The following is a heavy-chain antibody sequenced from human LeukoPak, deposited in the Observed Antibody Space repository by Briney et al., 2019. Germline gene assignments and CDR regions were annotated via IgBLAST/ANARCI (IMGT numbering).Heavy chain of an antibody. V-gene: IGHV3-53*01. J-gene: IGHJ4*02. CDR2: IYSGGST. D-gene: IGHD3-10*01. CDR3: ARAKPKNMVRGLIMRRESRYYFDY. CDR1: RFIVSSNY. Sequence: GGSLRLSCAASRFIVSSNYMSWVRQAPGKGLEWVSIIYSGGSTYYADSVKGRFTISRDNSKSTLYIQMNSLRAEDTAVYYCARAKPKNMVRGLIMRRESRYYFDYWGQGTLVTVSS.